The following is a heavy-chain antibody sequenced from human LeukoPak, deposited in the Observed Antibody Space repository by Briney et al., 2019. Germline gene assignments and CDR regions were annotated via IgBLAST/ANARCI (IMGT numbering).Heavy chain of an antibody. J-gene: IGHJ4*02. CDR2: ISYDGSNK. V-gene: IGHV3-30-3*01. Sequence: PGRSLRLSCAASGFTFSSYAMHWVRQAPGKGLEWVAVISYDGSNKYYADSVKGRFTISRDNSKNTLYLQMTSRRAEDTAVYYCARDRDTPETYDSSGYYYRMTFDYGGQGTLVTVSS. CDR1: GFTFSSYA. CDR3: ARDRDTPETYDSSGYYYRMTFDY. D-gene: IGHD3-22*01.